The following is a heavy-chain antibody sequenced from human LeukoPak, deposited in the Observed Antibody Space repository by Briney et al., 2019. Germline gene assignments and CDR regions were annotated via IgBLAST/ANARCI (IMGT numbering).Heavy chain of an antibody. CDR1: GFTFDDYA. D-gene: IGHD3-9*01. CDR2: ISWNSGSI. J-gene: IGHJ4*02. Sequence: GGSLRLSCAASGFTFDDYAMHWVRHAPGKGLEWVSGISWNSGSIGYADSVKGRFTISRDNAKNSLYLQMNSLRAEDTALYYCAKDPRYDILTGYSFDYWGQGTLVTVSS. V-gene: IGHV3-9*01. CDR3: AKDPRYDILTGYSFDY.